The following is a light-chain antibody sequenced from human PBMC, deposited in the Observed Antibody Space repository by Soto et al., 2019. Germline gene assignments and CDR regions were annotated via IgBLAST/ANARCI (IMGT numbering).Light chain of an antibody. CDR3: QKYNNWPPA. CDR1: QSVSGN. CDR2: GAS. Sequence: EIVMTQSPATLSVSPGERATLSCRASQSVSGNLAWYEQKPGQDPRVLIYGASTRATGIPARFSGSGSGTEFNLTISSLQYENFAVYYCQKYNNWPPAFGQGTKVEIK. J-gene: IGKJ1*01. V-gene: IGKV3-15*01.